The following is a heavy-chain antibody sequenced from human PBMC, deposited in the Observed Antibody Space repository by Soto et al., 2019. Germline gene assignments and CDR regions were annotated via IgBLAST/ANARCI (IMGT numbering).Heavy chain of an antibody. J-gene: IGHJ5*02. CDR3: AKDFGMNTVTSGGGA. V-gene: IGHV3-9*01. CDR2: ISWNSGSI. Sequence: EVQLVESGGGLVQPGRSLRLSCAASGFTFDDYAMHWVRQAPGKGLEWVSGISWNSGSIGYADSVKGRFTISRDNAKNSLNLQMNSLRAEDTALYYGAKDFGMNTVTSGGGAWGQGTLVTVSS. D-gene: IGHD4-4*01. CDR1: GFTFDDYA.